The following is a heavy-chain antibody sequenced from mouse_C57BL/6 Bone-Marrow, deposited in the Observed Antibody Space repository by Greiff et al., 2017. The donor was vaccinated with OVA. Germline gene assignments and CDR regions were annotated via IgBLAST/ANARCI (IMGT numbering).Heavy chain of an antibody. CDR3: ARMDYHTHFDY. J-gene: IGHJ2*01. Sequence: VQLQQSGAELARPGASVKMSCKASGYTFTSYTMHWVKQRPGQGLEWIGYINPSSGYTKYNQKFKDKATLTADKSSRTAYMQLSSLTSEDSAVYYCARMDYHTHFDYWGQGTTLTVSS. CDR2: INPSSGYT. D-gene: IGHD5-5*01. CDR1: GYTFTSYT. V-gene: IGHV1-4*01.